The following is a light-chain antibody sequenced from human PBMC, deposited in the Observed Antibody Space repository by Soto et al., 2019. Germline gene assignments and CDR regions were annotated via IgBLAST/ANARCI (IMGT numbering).Light chain of an antibody. CDR3: QQYSASPRT. CDR2: RTS. CDR1: QSVSSSY. Sequence: EIVLPPSPGTLSLSPGERATLSCRASQSVSSSYLAWYQQKPGQAPRLLIYRTSNRATGIPDRFSGSGSGTDFTLTISRLEPEDSAVYYCQQYSASPRTFGPGTKVDIK. J-gene: IGKJ3*01. V-gene: IGKV3-20*01.